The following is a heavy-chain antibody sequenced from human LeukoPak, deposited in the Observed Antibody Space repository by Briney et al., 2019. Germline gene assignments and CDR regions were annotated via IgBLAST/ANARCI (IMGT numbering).Heavy chain of an antibody. CDR3: TRDGRYNGLADY. Sequence: GGSLRLSCTTSGFTFDDYPMSWVRRAPGKGLECVGFIRSKAYGGTTEYAASVKDRFTISRDDSKSIAYLQMSSLKTEDTAVYFCTRDGRYNGLADYWGQGTLVTVSS. D-gene: IGHD5-12*01. J-gene: IGHJ4*02. CDR2: IRSKAYGGTT. V-gene: IGHV3-49*04. CDR1: GFTFDDYP.